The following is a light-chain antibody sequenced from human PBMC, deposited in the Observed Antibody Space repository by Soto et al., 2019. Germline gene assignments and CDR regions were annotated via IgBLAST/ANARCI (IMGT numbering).Light chain of an antibody. CDR3: MQALQTPRT. J-gene: IGKJ1*01. V-gene: IGKV2-28*01. CDR1: QSLQHNIGNTL. CDR2: LAS. Sequence: EIVMTQSPLSLTVTPGEPASISCKSSQSLQHNIGNTLLDWYMQKPGQSPQLLIYLASRRAPGAPDRVSGSGSGTDFTLRISTVEADDAAIYYCMQALQTPRTFGQGTKLEI.